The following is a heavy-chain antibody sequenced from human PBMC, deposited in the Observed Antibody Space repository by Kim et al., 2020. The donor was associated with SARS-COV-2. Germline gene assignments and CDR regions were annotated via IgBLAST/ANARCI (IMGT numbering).Heavy chain of an antibody. CDR2: ISGDDGNT. D-gene: IGHD3-10*01. V-gene: IGHV1-18*01. J-gene: IGHJ5*02. Sequence: ASVKVSCKASGYIFTSYHITWVRQAPGQGLEWMGWISGDDGNTNYAQNFQGRVTMTADTSTSTAYMELRSLTSDDTAIYYCARAGGVPSPNWFDPWGQGTLVTVSS. CDR1: GYIFTSYH. CDR3: ARAGGVPSPNWFDP.